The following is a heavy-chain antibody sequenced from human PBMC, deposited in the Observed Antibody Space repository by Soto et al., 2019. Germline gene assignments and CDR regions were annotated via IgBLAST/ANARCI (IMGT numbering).Heavy chain of an antibody. V-gene: IGHV3-66*01. CDR2: IYRGGDT. CDR3: ASCHWNGPNDY. CDR1: GLTVSDNY. Sequence: ESGGGLVQPGGSLRLSCAASGLTVSDNYIRWVRRAPGKGLEWVSVIYRGGDTYYADSVKGRFTISRDNSKNTVYLQMNSLRDEDTAVYYCASCHWNGPNDYWGQGTLVTVSS. D-gene: IGHD1-1*01. J-gene: IGHJ4*02.